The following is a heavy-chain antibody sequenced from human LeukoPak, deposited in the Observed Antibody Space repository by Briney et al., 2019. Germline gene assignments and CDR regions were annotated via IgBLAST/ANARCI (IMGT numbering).Heavy chain of an antibody. D-gene: IGHD6-19*01. Sequence: SETLSLTCTVSGGSISSYYWSWIRQPPGKGLEWIGYIYYSGSTNYNPSLKSRVTISVDTSKNQFSLKLSSVTAADTAVYYCARARVAGVIGTSGQGTLVTVSS. CDR2: IYYSGST. J-gene: IGHJ5*02. V-gene: IGHV4-59*01. CDR1: GGSISSYY. CDR3: ARARVAGVIGT.